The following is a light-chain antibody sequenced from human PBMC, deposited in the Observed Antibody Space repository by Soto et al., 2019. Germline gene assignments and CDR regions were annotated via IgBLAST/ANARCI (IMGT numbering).Light chain of an antibody. CDR1: SSDVGDYNY. Sequence: QSVLTQPASVSGSPGQSITISCTGTSSDVGDYNYVSWYQHYPGKAPKLMIYEVSNRPLGVSNRFSGSKSGNTASLTISGLQAEDEGEYYCTSYTDSSTVVFGGGTKLTVL. J-gene: IGLJ3*02. V-gene: IGLV2-14*01. CDR2: EVS. CDR3: TSYTDSSTVV.